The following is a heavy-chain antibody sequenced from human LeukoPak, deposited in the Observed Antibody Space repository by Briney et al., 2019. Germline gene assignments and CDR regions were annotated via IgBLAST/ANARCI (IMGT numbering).Heavy chain of an antibody. J-gene: IGHJ6*03. CDR2: IIPIFGTA. V-gene: IGHV1-69*13. CDR3: ARGRCSSTSCYTDYYYYYMDV. CDR1: GGTFSSYA. Sequence: SVKVSCKASGGTFSSYAISWVRQAPGQGLEWMGGIIPIFGTANYAQKFQGRVTITADESTSTAYMELSSLRSEDTAVYYCARGRCSSTSCYTDYYYYYMDVWGKGTTVTVSS. D-gene: IGHD2-2*02.